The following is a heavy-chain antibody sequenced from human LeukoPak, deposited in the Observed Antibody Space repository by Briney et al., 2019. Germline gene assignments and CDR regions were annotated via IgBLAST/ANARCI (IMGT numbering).Heavy chain of an antibody. V-gene: IGHV1-69*08. CDR1: EGTFSNSI. CDR2: IIPSFGTV. J-gene: IGHJ5*02. Sequence: ASVKVPCKASEGTFSNSIFSWVRQAPGQGLEWVGRIIPSFGTVNYGKKFQDRVTFTADTSTSTAYMELSSLRSEDTAVYYCAGAPGVAASGNGWFDRWGQGTLVTVSS. D-gene: IGHD6-13*01. CDR3: AGAPGVAASGNGWFDR.